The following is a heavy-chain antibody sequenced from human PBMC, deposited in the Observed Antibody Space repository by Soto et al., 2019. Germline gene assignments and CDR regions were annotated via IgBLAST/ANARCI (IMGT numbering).Heavy chain of an antibody. CDR3: ARTYGDYASVDI. D-gene: IGHD4-17*01. V-gene: IGHV3-30-3*01. CDR1: GFTFSSYA. Sequence: QVQLVESGGGVVQPGRSLRLSCAASGFTFSSYAMHWVRQAPGKGLEWVAVISYDGSNKYYADSVKGRFTISRDNSKNTLYLQMNSLRAEDTAVYYCARTYGDYASVDIWGQGTMVTVSS. J-gene: IGHJ3*02. CDR2: ISYDGSNK.